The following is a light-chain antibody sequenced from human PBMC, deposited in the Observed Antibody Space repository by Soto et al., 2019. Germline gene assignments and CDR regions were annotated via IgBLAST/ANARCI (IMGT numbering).Light chain of an antibody. V-gene: IGKV2-28*01. CDR2: LGS. Sequence: DIVMTQSPLSLPVTPGEPASISCRSSQSLLGTNGHNYLDWYLQKPGQSPQLLIYLGSNRASGVPDRFSGSGSGTDFTLKISRVEAEDVGLYYCMQGSHWPPITFGQGTRLEIK. CDR3: MQGSHWPPIT. J-gene: IGKJ5*01. CDR1: QSLLGTNGHNY.